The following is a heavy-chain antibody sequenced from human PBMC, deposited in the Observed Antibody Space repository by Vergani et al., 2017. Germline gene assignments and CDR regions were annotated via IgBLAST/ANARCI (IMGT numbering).Heavy chain of an antibody. Sequence: EVELVQSGPEMRKPGESLKISCKGSVYSFSNYWIGWVRQMPGKGLEWMGIIYPADSDTRYSPSFQGQVTISADKSISTAFLQWDSLKASDTALYYCARHTTYTDSWGQGTLVTVSS. J-gene: IGHJ4*02. CDR1: VYSFSNYW. CDR2: IYPADSDT. CDR3: ARHTTYTDS. V-gene: IGHV5-51*01. D-gene: IGHD1-1*01.